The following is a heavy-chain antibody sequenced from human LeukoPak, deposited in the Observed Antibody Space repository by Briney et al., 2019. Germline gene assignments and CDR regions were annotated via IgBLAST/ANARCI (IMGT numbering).Heavy chain of an antibody. J-gene: IGHJ5*02. Sequence: GGSLRLSCAASGFTFKLYWMHWVRQAPGKGLEWVAVISYDGSNKYYADSVKGRFTISRDNSKNTLYLQMNSLRAEDTAVYYCAKVPFGELLDWFDPWGQGTLVTVSS. D-gene: IGHD3-10*01. V-gene: IGHV3-30*18. CDR3: AKVPFGELLDWFDP. CDR2: ISYDGSNK. CDR1: GFTFKLYW.